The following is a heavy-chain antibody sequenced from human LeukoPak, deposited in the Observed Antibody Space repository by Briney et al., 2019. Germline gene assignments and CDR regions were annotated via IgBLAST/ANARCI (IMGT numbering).Heavy chain of an antibody. D-gene: IGHD1-1*01. CDR1: GYTFTDYF. CDR3: ARDPTTGTIQRAASDI. Sequence: GASVKVSCKASGYTFTDYFLHWVRQAPGQGLEWMGCINPISGATMSAQKFQGRVTMTRDTSITTAYMDLTSLTSDDTAMYYCARDPTTGTIQRAASDIWGQGTMVTVSS. J-gene: IGHJ3*02. CDR2: INPISGAT. V-gene: IGHV1-2*02.